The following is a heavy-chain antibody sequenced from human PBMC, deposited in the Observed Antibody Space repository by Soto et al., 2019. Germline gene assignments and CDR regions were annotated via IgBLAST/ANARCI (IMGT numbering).Heavy chain of an antibody. D-gene: IGHD3-3*01. CDR1: GFIFGNHA. Sequence: PGGSLRLSCAGSGFIFGNHAMDWLSQAPGKGLEWVSAISGHGDSAYCADSVNGRFTISRDNSKNTLSLQMNSLRADDAAVYFCAKEARGILFLDTWGPGTKVTVAS. CDR3: AKEARGILFLDT. V-gene: IGHV3-23*01. CDR2: ISGHGDSA. J-gene: IGHJ6*02.